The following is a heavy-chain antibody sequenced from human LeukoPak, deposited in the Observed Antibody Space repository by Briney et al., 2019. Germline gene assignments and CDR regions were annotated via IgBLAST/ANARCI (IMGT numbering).Heavy chain of an antibody. CDR2: ISYDGSNK. D-gene: IGHD2-15*01. Sequence: GGSLRLSCAASGFTFSSYAMHWVRQAPGKGLEWVALISYDGSNKYYADSVKGRFTISRDNSQNTLYLQMNSLRAEDTAVYYCAKRPPRYCSGGSCYNYYYMDVWGKGTTVTVSS. J-gene: IGHJ6*03. V-gene: IGHV3-30*04. CDR3: AKRPPRYCSGGSCYNYYYMDV. CDR1: GFTFSSYA.